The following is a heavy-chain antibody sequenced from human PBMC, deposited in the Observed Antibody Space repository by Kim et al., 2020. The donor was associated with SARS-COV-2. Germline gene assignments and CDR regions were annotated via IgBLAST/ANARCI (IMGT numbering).Heavy chain of an antibody. Sequence: GESLKISCKGSGYSFTSYWISWVRQMPGKGLEWMGRIDPSDSYTNYSPSFQGHVTISADKSISTAYLQWSSLKASDTAMYYCARQASFLAVAGNWFDPWCQGTLVTVSS. J-gene: IGHJ5*02. V-gene: IGHV5-10-1*01. D-gene: IGHD6-19*01. CDR2: IDPSDSYT. CDR3: ARQASFLAVAGNWFDP. CDR1: GYSFTSYW.